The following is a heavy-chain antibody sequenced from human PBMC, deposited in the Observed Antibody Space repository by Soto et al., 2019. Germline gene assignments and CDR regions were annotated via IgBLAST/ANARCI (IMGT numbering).Heavy chain of an antibody. CDR2: INTYNGNT. CDR1: GYTFTRYG. Sequence: QVQLVQSGAEVKNPGASVKVSCKASGYTFTRYGIGWARQAPGQGLEWMGWINTYNGNTNYAPNVQGRVTLTTDTSTRTAYMELRSLRSNDTAIYYCAMVDVYVTPSPQDVWGQGTTVIVSS. V-gene: IGHV1-18*01. J-gene: IGHJ6*02. CDR3: AMVDVYVTPSPQDV. D-gene: IGHD3-16*01.